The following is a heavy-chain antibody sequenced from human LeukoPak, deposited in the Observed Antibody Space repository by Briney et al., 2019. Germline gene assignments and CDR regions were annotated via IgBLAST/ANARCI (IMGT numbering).Heavy chain of an antibody. Sequence: SVKVSCKASGYTFTGYYMHWVRQAPGQGLEWMGGIIPIFGTANYAQKFQGRVTITADKSTSTAYMELSSLRSEDTAVYYCARDRGTTLKYYFDYWGQGTLVTVSS. J-gene: IGHJ4*02. CDR3: ARDRGTTLKYYFDY. CDR1: GYTFTGYY. D-gene: IGHD1-1*01. V-gene: IGHV1-69*06. CDR2: IIPIFGTA.